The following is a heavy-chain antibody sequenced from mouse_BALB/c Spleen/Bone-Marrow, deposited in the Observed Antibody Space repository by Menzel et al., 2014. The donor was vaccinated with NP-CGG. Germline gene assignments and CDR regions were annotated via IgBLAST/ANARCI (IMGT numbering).Heavy chain of an antibody. CDR3: ARWGITAGFAY. D-gene: IGHD2-4*01. V-gene: IGHV14-3*02. CDR2: IDPANGNT. CDR1: GFNIKDTY. J-gene: IGHJ3*01. Sequence: EVKLMESGAELVKPGASVKLSCTASGFNIKDTYMHWVKQRPEQGLEWIGRIDPANGNTKYDPKFQGKATITADTSSNTAYLQLSSLTSGDTAVYYCARWGITAGFAYWGQGTLVTVSA.